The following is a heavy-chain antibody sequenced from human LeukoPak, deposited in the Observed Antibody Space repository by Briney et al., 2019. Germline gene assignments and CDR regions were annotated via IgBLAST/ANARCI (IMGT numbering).Heavy chain of an antibody. D-gene: IGHD6-13*01. CDR2: ISWNSGNI. V-gene: IGHV3-9*01. CDR3: ARDTRPFRGLAAAGTGFDP. J-gene: IGHJ5*02. Sequence: AGGSLRLSCAASGFTFDDYAMHWVRQAPGKGLEWVSGISWNSGNIGYEDSVKGRFTIARDNAKHSLYLEMNSLRAEDTALYYCARDTRPFRGLAAAGTGFDPWGQGTLVTVSS. CDR1: GFTFDDYA.